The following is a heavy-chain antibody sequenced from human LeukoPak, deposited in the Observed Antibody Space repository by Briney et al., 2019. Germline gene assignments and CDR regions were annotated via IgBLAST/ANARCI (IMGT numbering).Heavy chain of an antibody. CDR1: GFSFTSYY. J-gene: IGHJ4*02. CDR2: INPSGGTT. CDR3: ARESLNMVTLDY. D-gene: IGHD2-21*02. V-gene: IGHV1-46*01. Sequence: ASVKVSCKASGFSFTSYYMHWLRQAPGQGLEWMGVINPSGGTTTCAQNFQGRVTMTRDTFTSTVYMELSSLRSEDTAVYYCARESLNMVTLDYWGQGTLVTVSS.